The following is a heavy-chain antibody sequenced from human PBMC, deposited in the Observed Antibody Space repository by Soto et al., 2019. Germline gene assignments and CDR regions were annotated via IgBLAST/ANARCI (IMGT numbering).Heavy chain of an antibody. CDR2: INHRGST. Sequence: QVQLQQWGAGLLKPSETLSLTCAVYGGSFSDYFWTWIRQSPGKGLEWIGDINHRGSTSYNPSLKSRVTILLDTSKNQFSLSLSSVTAADTAVHYCARILVGAFDFWGQGALVTVSS. CDR1: GGSFSDYF. CDR3: ARILVGAFDF. D-gene: IGHD1-26*01. J-gene: IGHJ4*02. V-gene: IGHV4-34*01.